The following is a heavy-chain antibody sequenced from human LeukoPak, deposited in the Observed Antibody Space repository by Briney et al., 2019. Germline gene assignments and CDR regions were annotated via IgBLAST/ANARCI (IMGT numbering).Heavy chain of an antibody. CDR1: GDSVSSNSAA. D-gene: IGHD2-2*01. CDR3: ARGTPRYCSSTSCYEDWLDP. CDR2: TYYRSKWYN. J-gene: IGHJ5*02. V-gene: IGHV6-1*01. Sequence: SQTLSLTCAISGDSVSSNSAAWNWIRQSPSRGLEWLGRTYYRSKWYNDYAVSVKSRITINPDTSKNQFSLQLNSVTPEDTAVYYCARGTPRYCSSTSCYEDWLDPWGQGTLVTVSS.